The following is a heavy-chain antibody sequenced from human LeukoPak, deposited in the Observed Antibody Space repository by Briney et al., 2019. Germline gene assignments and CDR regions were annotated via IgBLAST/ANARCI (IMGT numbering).Heavy chain of an antibody. CDR3: AKDPAYSGSWYFAGTEDY. Sequence: RGSLRLSCAASGFTFSSYAMSWVRQAPGKGLEWVSAISSSGGSTYYADSVKGRFTISRDNSKNTLYLQMNSLRAEDTAVYYCAKDPAYSGSWYFAGTEDYWGQGTLVTVSS. D-gene: IGHD6-13*01. J-gene: IGHJ4*02. CDR1: GFTFSSYA. CDR2: ISSSGGST. V-gene: IGHV3-23*01.